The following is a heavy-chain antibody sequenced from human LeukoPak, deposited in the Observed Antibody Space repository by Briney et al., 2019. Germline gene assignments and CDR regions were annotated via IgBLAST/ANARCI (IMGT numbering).Heavy chain of an antibody. CDR2: IIPIFGTA. CDR1: GGTFSSYA. J-gene: IGHJ4*02. D-gene: IGHD6-19*01. CDR3: AREYSSGWCYFDY. V-gene: IGHV1-69*05. Sequence: SVKVSCKASGGTFSSYAISWVRQAPGQGLECMGGIIPIFGTANYAQKFQGRVTMTRDTSISTAYMELSRLRSDDTAVYYCAREYSSGWCYFDYWGQGTLVTVSS.